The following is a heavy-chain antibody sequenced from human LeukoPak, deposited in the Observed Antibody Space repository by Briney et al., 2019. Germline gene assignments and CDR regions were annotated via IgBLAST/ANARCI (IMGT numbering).Heavy chain of an antibody. CDR2: ISDSVSGGST. D-gene: IGHD3-3*01. CDR1: GFTFNNYA. V-gene: IGHV3-23*01. Sequence: GGSLRLSCAASGFTFNNYAMTWVRQAPGKGLEWVSTISDSVSGGSTYYADSVKGRFTISRDNSKNTLYLQMNSLRAEDTAVYYCAKDLGLDFWSGYLDYWGQGTLVTVSS. J-gene: IGHJ4*02. CDR3: AKDLGLDFWSGYLDY.